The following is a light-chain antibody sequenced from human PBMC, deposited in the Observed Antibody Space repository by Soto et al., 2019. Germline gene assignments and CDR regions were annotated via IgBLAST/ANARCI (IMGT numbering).Light chain of an antibody. Sequence: QSALTQPASVSGFPGRSITISYTGSRSDVGGYNYVSWYQQHPAKAPKMIIYDVSSRPSGVSHRFSGAKSGNTASLTISGLQAEDEADYYCSSFTTVNTFVVFGGGTKLTVL. CDR3: SSFTTVNTFVV. CDR2: DVS. J-gene: IGLJ2*01. V-gene: IGLV2-14*03. CDR1: RSDVGGYNY.